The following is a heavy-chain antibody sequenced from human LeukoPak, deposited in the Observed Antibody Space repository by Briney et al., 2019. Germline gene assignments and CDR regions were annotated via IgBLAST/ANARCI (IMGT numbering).Heavy chain of an antibody. CDR3: AEDRNIVVIIAATLFDY. J-gene: IGHJ4*02. D-gene: IGHD2-2*01. Sequence: GGSLRLSCAASGFTFSSYGMHWVRQAPGKGLEWVAFIRYDGNDKYYADSMRGRFTISRDNSKNTLYLQMNSLRPEDTALYYCAEDRNIVVIIAATLFDYWGQGTLVTVSS. CDR1: GFTFSSYG. V-gene: IGHV3-30*02. CDR2: IRYDGNDK.